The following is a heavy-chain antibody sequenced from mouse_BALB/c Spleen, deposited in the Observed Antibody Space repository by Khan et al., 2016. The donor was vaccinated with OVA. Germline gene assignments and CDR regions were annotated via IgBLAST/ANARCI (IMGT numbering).Heavy chain of an antibody. CDR3: TRLGTTGWFAY. CDR1: GYSFTNYY. D-gene: IGHD2-13*01. J-gene: IGHJ3*01. V-gene: IGHV1S135*01. Sequence: EVQLQQSGPELMKPGASVKISCTASGYSFTNYYIHWVKQSHGQSLEWIGYIDPFNGGTNYNQKFKGTATLTVDKSSSTAYMHLSSLTSEDSAFYYCTRLGTTGWFAYWGQGTLVTVSA. CDR2: IDPFNGGT.